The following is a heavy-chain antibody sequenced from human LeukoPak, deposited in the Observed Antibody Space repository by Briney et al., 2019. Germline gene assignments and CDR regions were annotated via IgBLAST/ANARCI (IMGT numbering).Heavy chain of an antibody. V-gene: IGHV4-4*02. Sequence: SETLSLTCTVSGGSISSSSWWSWVRQPPGKGLEWIGEIYHSGSTNYNPSPKSRVTISVDKSKNQFSLNLSSVTAADTAVYYCARDLGRRDILTGYSHDWGQGTLVTVSS. J-gene: IGHJ4*02. CDR1: GGSISSSSW. D-gene: IGHD3-9*01. CDR3: ARDLGRRDILTGYSHD. CDR2: IYHSGST.